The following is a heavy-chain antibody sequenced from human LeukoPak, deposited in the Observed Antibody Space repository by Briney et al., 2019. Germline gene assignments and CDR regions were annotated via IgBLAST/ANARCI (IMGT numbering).Heavy chain of an antibody. CDR2: IYYSGST. Sequence: KPSETLSLTCTVWGGSISSYYWSWIRQPPGKGLEWIGDIYYSGSTNYNPSLKSRVTISVDTSKNQFSPKLSAVNAADTAVYYCARAPGGGYSYGNFDYWGQGTLVTVPS. V-gene: IGHV4-59*01. J-gene: IGHJ4*02. CDR3: ARAPGGGYSYGNFDY. CDR1: GGSISSYY. D-gene: IGHD5-18*01.